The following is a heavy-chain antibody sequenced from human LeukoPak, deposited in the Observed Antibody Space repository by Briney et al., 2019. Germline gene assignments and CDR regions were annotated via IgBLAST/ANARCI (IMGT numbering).Heavy chain of an antibody. CDR3: AGVVDMRSGAYDY. Sequence: SGTLSLTCAVSGGSISSSNWWSWVRQPPGKGLEWIGEIYHSGSTNYNPSLKSRVTISVDKSKNQFSLKLSSVTAADTAVYYCAGVVDMRSGAYDYWGQGTLVTVSS. V-gene: IGHV4-4*02. CDR1: GGSISSSNW. CDR2: IYHSGST. D-gene: IGHD5-12*01. J-gene: IGHJ4*02.